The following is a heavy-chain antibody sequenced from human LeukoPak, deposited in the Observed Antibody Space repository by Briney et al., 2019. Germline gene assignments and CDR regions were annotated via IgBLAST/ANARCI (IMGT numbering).Heavy chain of an antibody. J-gene: IGHJ6*03. CDR1: GYSISSGYY. CDR2: NYHSGST. D-gene: IGHD2-2*01. CDR3: ARVSPRYQLLSYYYHYYMDV. V-gene: IGHV4-38-2*02. Sequence: PSETLSLTCTVSGYSISSGYYWGWIRQPPGKGLEWIGSNYHSGSTYYNPSLKSRVTISVDTSKNQFSLKLSSVTAADTAVYYCARVSPRYQLLSYYYHYYMDVWGKGTTVTVSS.